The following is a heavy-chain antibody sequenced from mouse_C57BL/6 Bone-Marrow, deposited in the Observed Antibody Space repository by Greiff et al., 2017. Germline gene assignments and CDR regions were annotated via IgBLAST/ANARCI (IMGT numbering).Heavy chain of an antibody. D-gene: IGHD4-1*01. CDR2: ISSGGSYT. Sequence: DVQLQESGGDLVKPGGSLKLSCAASGFTFSSYGMSWVRQTPDKRLEWVATISSGGSYTYYPDSVKGRFTISRDNAKNTLYLQMSSLKSEDTAMYYCARTGHFDYWGQGTTLTVSS. CDR1: GFTFSSYG. CDR3: ARTGHFDY. J-gene: IGHJ2*01. V-gene: IGHV5-6*01.